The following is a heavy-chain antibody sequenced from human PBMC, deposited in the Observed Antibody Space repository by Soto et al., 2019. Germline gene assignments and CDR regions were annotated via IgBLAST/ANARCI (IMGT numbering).Heavy chain of an antibody. CDR3: ARYTSNYYYGMGV. CDR2: IDYSGIT. D-gene: IGHD2-2*02. V-gene: IGHV4-59*01. CDR1: GGSSSSYY. Sequence: QVQLQESGPGLVKPSETLSLTCTVSGGSSSSYYWSWIRQPPGKGLDWMGYIDYSGITNYNPSLKSRVTISVDTDKNKFSLKLSSVTAADTAVYYCARYTSNYYYGMGVWGQGTTVTVSS. J-gene: IGHJ6*02.